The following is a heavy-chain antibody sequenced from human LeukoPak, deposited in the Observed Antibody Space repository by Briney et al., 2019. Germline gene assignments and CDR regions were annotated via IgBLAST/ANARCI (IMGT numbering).Heavy chain of an antibody. Sequence: GGSRRLSCAASGFTFSSYAMSWVRQAPGKGLEWVSAISGSGGSTYYADSVKGRFTISRDNSNSKLYLQMNSLRAEDTAVYYCARDKSTSCYYFDYWGQGTLVTV. D-gene: IGHD2-2*01. CDR2: ISGSGGST. J-gene: IGHJ4*02. V-gene: IGHV3-23*01. CDR1: GFTFSSYA. CDR3: ARDKSTSCYYFDY.